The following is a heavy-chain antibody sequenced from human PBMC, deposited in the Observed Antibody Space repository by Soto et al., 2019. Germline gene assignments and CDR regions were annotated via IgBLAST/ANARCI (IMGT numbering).Heavy chain of an antibody. D-gene: IGHD6-19*01. J-gene: IGHJ4*02. CDR2: ISGSGGST. Sequence: LRLSCAASGFTFSTYAMSWVRQAPGKGLEWVSVISGSGGSTYYADSVKGRFTISRDNSKNTLSLQMNSLRAEDTAVYYCAKDPRSSDWGPYYFDYWGQGTLVTVSS. CDR1: GFTFSTYA. CDR3: AKDPRSSDWGPYYFDY. V-gene: IGHV3-23*01.